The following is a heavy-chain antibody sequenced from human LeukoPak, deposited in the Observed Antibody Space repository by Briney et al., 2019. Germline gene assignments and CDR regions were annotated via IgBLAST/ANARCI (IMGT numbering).Heavy chain of an antibody. CDR3: ARGRLRLGMDV. CDR2: IYYSGST. J-gene: IGHJ6*02. Sequence: SEALSLTCTVSAGSISSYYWSWIRQPPGKGLEWIGYIYYSGSTNYNPSLKSRVTISVDTSKNQFSLKLSSVTAADTAVYYCARGRLRLGMDVWGQGTTVTVSS. V-gene: IGHV4-59*01. CDR1: AGSISSYY. D-gene: IGHD3-16*01.